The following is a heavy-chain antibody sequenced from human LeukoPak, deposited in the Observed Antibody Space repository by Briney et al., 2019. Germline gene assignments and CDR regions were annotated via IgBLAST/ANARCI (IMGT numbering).Heavy chain of an antibody. D-gene: IGHD4-17*01. CDR3: AKFPLDYGDYGRAFDI. Sequence: QTGGSLRLSCAASGFTFSSYAMSWVRQAPGKGLEWVSAISGSGGSTYYADSVKGRFTISRDNSKNTLYLQMNSLRAEDTAVYYCAKFPLDYGDYGRAFDIWGQGTMVTVSS. CDR2: ISGSGGST. CDR1: GFTFSSYA. J-gene: IGHJ3*02. V-gene: IGHV3-23*01.